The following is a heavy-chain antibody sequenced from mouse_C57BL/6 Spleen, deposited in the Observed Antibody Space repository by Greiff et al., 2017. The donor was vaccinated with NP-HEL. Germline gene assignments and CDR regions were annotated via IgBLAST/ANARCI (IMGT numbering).Heavy chain of an antibody. CDR2: IHPNSGST. CDR1: GYTFTSYW. J-gene: IGHJ3*01. CDR3: ARHGSSYPFAY. Sequence: QVQLKQPGAELIKPGASVKLSCKASGYTFTSYWMHWVKQRPGQGLEWIGMIHPNSGSTNYNEKFKSKATLTVDKSSSTAYMQLSSLTSEDSAVYYCARHGSSYPFAYWGQGTLVTVSA. V-gene: IGHV1-64*01. D-gene: IGHD1-1*01.